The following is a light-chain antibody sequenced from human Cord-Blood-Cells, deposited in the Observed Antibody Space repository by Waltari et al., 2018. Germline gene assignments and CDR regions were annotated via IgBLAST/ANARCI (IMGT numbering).Light chain of an antibody. CDR1: QGISSY. V-gene: IGKV1-8*01. CDR2: AAS. Sequence: AIRMTQSPSSFSASTVDRVTITCRASQGISSYLAWYQQKPVKAPKLLIYAASTLQSGVPSRFSGSGSGTDFTLTISCLQSEDFATYYCQQYYSYPRTFGQGTKVEIK. J-gene: IGKJ1*01. CDR3: QQYYSYPRT.